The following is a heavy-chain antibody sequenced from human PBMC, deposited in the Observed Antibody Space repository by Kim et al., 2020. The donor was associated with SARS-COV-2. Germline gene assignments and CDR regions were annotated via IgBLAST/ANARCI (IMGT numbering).Heavy chain of an antibody. Sequence: GGSLRLSCAASGFTFSSYSMNWVRQAPGKGLEWVSSISSSSSYIYYADSVKGRFTISRDNAKNSLYLQMNSLRAEDTAVYYCARDKLRPDYYYYGMDVWGQGTTVTVSS. CDR2: ISSSSSYI. CDR1: GFTFSSYS. V-gene: IGHV3-21*01. CDR3: ARDKLRPDYYYYGMDV. D-gene: IGHD3-16*01. J-gene: IGHJ6*02.